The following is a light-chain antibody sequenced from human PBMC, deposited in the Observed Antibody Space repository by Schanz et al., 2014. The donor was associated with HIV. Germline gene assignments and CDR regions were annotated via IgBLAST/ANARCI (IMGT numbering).Light chain of an antibody. CDR3: SSYTRSSTGV. Sequence: QSALTQPASVSGSPGQSITISCTGTSSDVGGYNYVSWYQQHPGKAPKLMIYDVSNRPSGVSDRFSGSKSGNTAYLTISGLQAEDEADYYCSSYTRSSTGVFGGGTKVTVL. J-gene: IGLJ3*02. CDR1: SSDVGGYNY. V-gene: IGLV2-14*03. CDR2: DVS.